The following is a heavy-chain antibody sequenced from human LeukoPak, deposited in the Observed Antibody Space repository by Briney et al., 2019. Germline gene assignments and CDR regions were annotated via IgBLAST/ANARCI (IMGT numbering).Heavy chain of an antibody. CDR1: GDSVSSNSAA. CDR2: TYYRSKWYN. V-gene: IGHV6-1*01. J-gene: IGHJ4*02. CDR3: ARDQLDSSGYPYYFDY. D-gene: IGHD3-22*01. Sequence: SQTLSLTCAISGDSVSSNSAAWNWIRQSPSRGLEWLGRTYYRSKWYNDYAVSVKSQITINPDTSKNQFSLQLNSVTPEDTAVYYCARDQLDSSGYPYYFDYWGQGTLVTVSS.